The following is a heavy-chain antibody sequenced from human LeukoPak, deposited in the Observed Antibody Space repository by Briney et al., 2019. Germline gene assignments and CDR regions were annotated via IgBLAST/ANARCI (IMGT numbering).Heavy chain of an antibody. Sequence: PSETLSLTCAVYGGSFSGYYWSWIRQPPGKGLEWIGEINHGGSTNYNPSLKSRVTISVDTSKNQFSLKLSSVTAADTAVYYCARTDSSGPGDYYYYGMDVWGQGTTVTVSS. D-gene: IGHD3-22*01. V-gene: IGHV4-34*01. J-gene: IGHJ6*02. CDR2: INHGGST. CDR3: ARTDSSGPGDYYYYGMDV. CDR1: GGSFSGYY.